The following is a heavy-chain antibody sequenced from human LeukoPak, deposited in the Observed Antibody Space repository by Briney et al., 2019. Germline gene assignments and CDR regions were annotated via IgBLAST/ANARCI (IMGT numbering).Heavy chain of an antibody. CDR3: AKDGRGLPDS. D-gene: IGHD3-10*01. CDR1: GFTFSSYD. J-gene: IGHJ5*01. Sequence: GGSLRLSCAASGFTFSSYDMSWVRQAPGKGLEWVSAISGSGGSTYYAGSVKGRFTISRDNSKNTLYLQMNSLRVEDTAIYYCAKDGRGLPDSWGQGTLVTVSS. V-gene: IGHV3-23*01. CDR2: ISGSGGST.